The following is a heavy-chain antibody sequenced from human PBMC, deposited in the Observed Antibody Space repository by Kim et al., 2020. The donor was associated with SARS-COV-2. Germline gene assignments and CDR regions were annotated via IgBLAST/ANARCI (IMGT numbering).Heavy chain of an antibody. CDR2: INPNSGGT. V-gene: IGHV1-2*04. CDR3: ARDRLAAAGTRYYYYGMDV. J-gene: IGHJ6*02. CDR1: GYTFTGYY. D-gene: IGHD6-13*01. Sequence: ASVKVSCKASGYTFTGYYMHWVRQAPGQGLEWMGWINPNSGGTNYAQKFQGWVTMTRDTSISTAYMELSMLRSDDTAVYYCARDRLAAAGTRYYYYGMDVWGQGTTVTVSS.